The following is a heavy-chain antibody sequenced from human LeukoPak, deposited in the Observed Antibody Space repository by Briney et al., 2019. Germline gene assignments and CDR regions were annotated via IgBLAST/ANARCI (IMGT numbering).Heavy chain of an antibody. CDR1: RFTFSRYW. CDR3: AASITMFDY. Sequence: GGSLRLSCAASRFTFSRYWMSWVRQAPGKGLEWVANIKEDGSVKYYVESVKGRFTISRDNAKNSLYLQMNSLRAEDTAVYYCAASITMFDYWGQGTLVTVSS. CDR2: IKEDGSVK. J-gene: IGHJ4*02. V-gene: IGHV3-7*02. D-gene: IGHD3-10*01.